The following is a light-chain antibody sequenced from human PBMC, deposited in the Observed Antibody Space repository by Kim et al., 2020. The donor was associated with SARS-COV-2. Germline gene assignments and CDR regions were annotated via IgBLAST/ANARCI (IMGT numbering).Light chain of an antibody. CDR3: QVWDTNSDHVV. J-gene: IGLJ2*01. CDR2: DDS. CDR1: NIGSKS. Sequence: APGKTARITWGGNNIGSKSVYWYQQKSGQAPVLVVFDDSDRPSGIPERFSGSRSGNTATLTVIRVEAGDEADYYCQVWDTNSDHVVFGGGTQLTVL. V-gene: IGLV3-21*03.